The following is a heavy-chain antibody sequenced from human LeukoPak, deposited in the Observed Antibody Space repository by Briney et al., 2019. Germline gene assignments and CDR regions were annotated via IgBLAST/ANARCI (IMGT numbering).Heavy chain of an antibody. Sequence: SGGSLRLSCAASGFTFSRFWMSWVPQAPGKGREWVSNIKQDGSEKYCVDSVKGRFTISRDNAKNSLCLQMNSLRAEDTAVFYCARDGTYTDYDPDFDIWGQGTLVNFS. D-gene: IGHD5-12*01. CDR2: IKQDGSEK. J-gene: IGHJ4*02. CDR1: GFTFSRFW. CDR3: ARDGTYTDYDPDFDI. V-gene: IGHV3-7*04.